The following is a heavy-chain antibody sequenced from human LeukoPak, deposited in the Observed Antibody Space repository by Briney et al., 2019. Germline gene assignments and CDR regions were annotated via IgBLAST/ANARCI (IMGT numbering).Heavy chain of an antibody. CDR1: GFTFSSYS. D-gene: IGHD3-22*01. CDR3: ARVGTYYYDSSGYFDAFDI. Sequence: GGALRLSCAASGFTFSSYSMNWVRQAPGKGLEWVSYISSSSSTIYYADSVKGRFTISRDNAKNSLYLQMNSLRAEDTAVYYCARVGTYYYDSSGYFDAFDIWGQGTMVTVSS. CDR2: ISSSSSTI. V-gene: IGHV3-48*01. J-gene: IGHJ3*02.